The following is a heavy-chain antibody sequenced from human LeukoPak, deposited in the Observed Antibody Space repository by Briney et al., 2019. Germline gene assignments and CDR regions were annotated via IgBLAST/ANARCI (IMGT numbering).Heavy chain of an antibody. V-gene: IGHV3-13*01. D-gene: IGHD3-9*01. Sequence: GGSLRLSCAASGFTFSSYDMHWVRKGKGKALEWVSAIGTAGDTYYPGSVKGRFTISRENAKNSLYLQMNSLRAGDTAVYYCARSSPPTYDILTGYRYYYYGMDVWGQGTTVTVSS. J-gene: IGHJ6*02. CDR2: IGTAGDT. CDR1: GFTFSSYD. CDR3: ARSSPPTYDILTGYRYYYYGMDV.